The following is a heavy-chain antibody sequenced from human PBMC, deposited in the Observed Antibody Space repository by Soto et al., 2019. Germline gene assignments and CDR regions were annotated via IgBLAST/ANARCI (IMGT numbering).Heavy chain of an antibody. CDR3: AKNGDFWSWGMDV. CDR1: GFTSSTYA. Sequence: GGSLRLSCAASGFTSSTYAMTWVPQAPGKGLEWVSIISSSGDGTYYVDSVKGRFTISRDNSRNTLNLQMNSLRAEDTAVYYCAKNGDFWSWGMDVWGQGTTVTVSS. V-gene: IGHV3-23*01. J-gene: IGHJ6*02. CDR2: ISSSGDGT. D-gene: IGHD3-3*01.